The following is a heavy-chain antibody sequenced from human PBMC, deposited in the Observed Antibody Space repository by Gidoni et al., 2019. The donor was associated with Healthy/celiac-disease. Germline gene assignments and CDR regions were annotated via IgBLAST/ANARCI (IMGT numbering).Heavy chain of an antibody. Sequence: EVQLVESGGGLVKPGLSLSLSCAASGFTFSSYSMNWVRQAPGKGLEWVSSISSSSSYIYYADSVKGRFTISRDNAKNSLYLQMNSLRAEDTAVYYCARGYYYGDAFDIWGQGTMVTVSS. CDR3: ARGYYYGDAFDI. CDR1: GFTFSSYS. J-gene: IGHJ3*02. D-gene: IGHD3-10*01. V-gene: IGHV3-21*01. CDR2: ISSSSSYI.